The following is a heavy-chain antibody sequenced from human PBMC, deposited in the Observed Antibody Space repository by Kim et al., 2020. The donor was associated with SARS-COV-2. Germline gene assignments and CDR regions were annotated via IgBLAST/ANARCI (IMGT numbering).Heavy chain of an antibody. J-gene: IGHJ6*01. D-gene: IGHD3-10*01. CDR1: GFTFSSYT. V-gene: IGHV3-21*01. CDR3: ARDPWSPFRGRTYSYYG. CDR2: ITSDGSNK. Sequence: GGSLRLSCAASGFTFSSYTMNWVRQAPGKGLEWVSSITSDGSNKNYADSVKGRFTISRDNSKNTLYLQMNSLRAEDTAVYYCARDPWSPFRGRTYSYYG.